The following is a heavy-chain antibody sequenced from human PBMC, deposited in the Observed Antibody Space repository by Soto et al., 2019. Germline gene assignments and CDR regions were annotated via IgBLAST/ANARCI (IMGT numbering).Heavy chain of an antibody. J-gene: IGHJ5*02. CDR2: IRSKANSYAT. V-gene: IGHV3-73*01. CDR3: TRGAPVLRYFDWLFT. CDR1: GFTFSGSA. D-gene: IGHD3-9*01. Sequence: EVQLVESGGGLVQPGGSLKLSCAASGFTFSGSAMHWVRQASGKGLEWVGRIRSKANSYATAYAASVKGRFTISRDDSKKTAYLQMNSLKTEDTAVYYWTRGAPVLRYFDWLFTWGQGTLVTVSS.